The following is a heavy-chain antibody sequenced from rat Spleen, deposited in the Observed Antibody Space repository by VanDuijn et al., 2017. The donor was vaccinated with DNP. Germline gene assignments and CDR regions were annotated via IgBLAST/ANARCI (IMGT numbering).Heavy chain of an antibody. J-gene: IGHJ2*01. CDR2: IWRNGDT. CDR1: GFSLTSYH. CDR3: ARGDYSY. Sequence: QVQLKESGPGLVQPSQTLSLTCTVSGFSLTSYHVHWVRQPPGKGLEWMGVIWRNGDTSYNSVLKSRLSISRDTSKSQVFLKMNGLQTEDTATYYCARGDYSYWGQGVMVTVSS. D-gene: IGHD1-7*01. V-gene: IGHV2-32*01.